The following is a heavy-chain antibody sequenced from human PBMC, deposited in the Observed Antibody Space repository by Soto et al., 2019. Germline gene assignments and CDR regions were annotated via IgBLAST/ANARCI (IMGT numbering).Heavy chain of an antibody. CDR2: IKRKTDGGTT. D-gene: IGHD2-15*01. V-gene: IGHV3-15*07. CDR1: GFTFSNAW. CDR3: TQDSYCTMNVVPFDH. J-gene: IGHJ4*01. Sequence: EVQLVESGGGLVKPGGSLRLSCAASGFTFSNAWINWVRQAPGKGLEWVGRIKRKTDGGTTDFAAPVKGRFAISRDDSKNMVFLQKNRLKTEDTSIYYCTQDSYCTMNVVPFDHWGHGTLVTVSS.